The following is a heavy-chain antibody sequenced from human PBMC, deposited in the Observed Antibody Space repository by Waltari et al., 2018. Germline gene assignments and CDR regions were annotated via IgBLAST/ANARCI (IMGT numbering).Heavy chain of an antibody. D-gene: IGHD3-16*01. CDR1: GFLCSHAW. J-gene: IGHJ4*02. V-gene: IGHV3-15*01. Sequence: EVQLVESGGGLVEPGGSLRPPGAAPGFLCSHAWMAWVRQAPGKGLEWVGRIRRKTDGETIDYAAPVKGRFSISRDDSRSTLYLQMNSPKIEDAGVYFCSTGGGTSDYWGQGTLVTVSS. CDR3: STGGGTSDY. CDR2: IRRKTDGETI.